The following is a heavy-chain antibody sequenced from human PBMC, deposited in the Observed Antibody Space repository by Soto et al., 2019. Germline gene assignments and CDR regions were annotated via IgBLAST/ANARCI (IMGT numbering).Heavy chain of an antibody. J-gene: IGHJ4*02. CDR2: ISGSGGST. CDR3: EQDKKRGARGSFDY. CDR1: GFTFSSYA. D-gene: IGHD3-10*01. Sequence: AGGSLRLSCAASGFTFSSYAMSWVRQAPGKGLEWVSAISGSGGSTYYADSVKGRFTVSRDNSKNTLYLQMNSLRAEDTEVYYCEQDKKRGARGSFDYWGQGTLVTVSS. V-gene: IGHV3-23*01.